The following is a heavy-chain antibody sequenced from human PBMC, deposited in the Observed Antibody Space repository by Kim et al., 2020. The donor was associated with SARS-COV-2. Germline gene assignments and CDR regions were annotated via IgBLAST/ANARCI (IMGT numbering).Heavy chain of an antibody. J-gene: IGHJ4*02. V-gene: IGHV3-23*01. D-gene: IGHD6-13*01. CDR3: AKDSAASSRLSFFDY. Sequence: ADFVKGRFTISRDNSKTTLFLQMSSLRAEDTALYYCAKDSAASSRLSFFDYWGQGTLVTVSS.